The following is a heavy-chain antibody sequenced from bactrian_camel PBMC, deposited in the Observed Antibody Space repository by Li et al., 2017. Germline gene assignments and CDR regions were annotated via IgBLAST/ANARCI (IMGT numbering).Heavy chain of an antibody. CDR1: GWISSRGC. Sequence: CAASGWISSRGCMGWFRQVPGKEREGVAAIAPATGTTFYSDSVKGRFTISHVNVNNTLHLQMNSLKPEDTAVYYCTADPWTKCDAIYLRPSNFAYWGQGTQVTVS. CDR3: TADPWTKCDAIYLRPSNFAY. CDR2: IAPATGTT. D-gene: IGHD1*01. V-gene: IGHV3S28*01. J-gene: IGHJ4*01.